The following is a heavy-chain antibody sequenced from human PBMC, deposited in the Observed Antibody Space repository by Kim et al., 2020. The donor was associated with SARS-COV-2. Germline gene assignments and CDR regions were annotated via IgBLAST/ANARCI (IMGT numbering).Heavy chain of an antibody. D-gene: IGHD3-10*01. J-gene: IGHJ4*02. V-gene: IGHV4-59*01. CDR2: IHHTGST. Sequence: SETLSLTCTVSVGSIIGFYWTWIRQTPAKGLEWIGYIHHTGSTNYNPSLNSRLTMSLDTSANQFSLKLISVIAADTAVYYCSRATITWRGVDYWGQGTL. CDR1: VGSIIGFY. CDR3: SRATITWRGVDY.